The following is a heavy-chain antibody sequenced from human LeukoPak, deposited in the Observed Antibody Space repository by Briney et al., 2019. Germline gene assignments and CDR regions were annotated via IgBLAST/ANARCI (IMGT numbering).Heavy chain of an antibody. Sequence: GGSLRLSCAASGFTFSGHWMSWVRQAPGKGLEWVANINQGGSDKYYVDSVKGRFTISRDNANNSLYLQMNSLRGEDTAVYYCTRDRSRAEDDWGQGTLVTVSS. CDR1: GFTFSGHW. CDR2: INQGGSDK. D-gene: IGHD1-14*01. CDR3: TRDRSRAEDD. V-gene: IGHV3-7*01. J-gene: IGHJ4*02.